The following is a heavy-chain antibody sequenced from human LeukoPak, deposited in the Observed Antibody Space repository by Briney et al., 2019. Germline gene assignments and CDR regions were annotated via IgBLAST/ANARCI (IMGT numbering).Heavy chain of an antibody. Sequence: ASVKVSCKASGYTFTSYGISWVRQAPGQGLEWMGWISAKNGNTNYAQKLQGRVTMTTDTSTSTAYMELRSLRSDDTAVYYCARDTEWEKNPDYFDCWGQGTLVTVSS. D-gene: IGHD1-26*01. V-gene: IGHV1-18*01. CDR1: GYTFTSYG. J-gene: IGHJ4*02. CDR3: ARDTEWEKNPDYFDC. CDR2: ISAKNGNT.